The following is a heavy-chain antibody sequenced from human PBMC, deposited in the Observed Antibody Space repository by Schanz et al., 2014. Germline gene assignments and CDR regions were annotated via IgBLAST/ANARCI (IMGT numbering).Heavy chain of an antibody. V-gene: IGHV3-23*01. CDR2: ISASGGTT. D-gene: IGHD2-2*01. CDR3: ARVKYCTITRCYRTETEGIYYMDV. Sequence: EVQLLASGGGLVQPGGSLRLSCAASGFTFSAYAMTWVRQIPGKGLEWVSAISASGGTTYYADSVKGRFTISRDNSKNTVYLQMKSLRAEDTAVYYCARVKYCTITRCYRTETEGIYYMDVWGKGTTVTVSS. J-gene: IGHJ6*03. CDR1: GFTFSAYA.